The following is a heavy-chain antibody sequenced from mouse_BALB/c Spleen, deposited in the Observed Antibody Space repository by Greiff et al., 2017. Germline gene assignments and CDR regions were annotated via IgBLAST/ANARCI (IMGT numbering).Heavy chain of an antibody. D-gene: IGHD1-1*01. V-gene: IGHV3-8*02. J-gene: IGHJ2*01. CDR3: ARSGATVVPSYFDY. CDR2: ISYSGST. CDR1: GDSITSGY. Sequence: EVKLMESGPSLVKPSQTLSLTCSVTGDSITSGYWNWIRKFPGNKLEYMGYISYSGSTYYNPSLKSRISITRDTSKNQYYLQLNSVTTEDTATYYCARSGATVVPSYFDYWGQGTTLTVSS.